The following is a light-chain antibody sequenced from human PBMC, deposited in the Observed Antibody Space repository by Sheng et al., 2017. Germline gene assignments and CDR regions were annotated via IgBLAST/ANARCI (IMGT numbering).Light chain of an antibody. V-gene: IGKV3-15*01. CDR3: QQYNNWPPWT. CDR1: QSVGNN. J-gene: IGKJ1*01. Sequence: EIVMTQSPATVSVSPGETVALSCRASQSVGNNLAWYQQKLGQAPRLLIYGASTRASGIPARFSGSGSGTEFTLTINSLQSEDFAVYYCQQYNNWPPWTFGQGTKVEIK. CDR2: GAS.